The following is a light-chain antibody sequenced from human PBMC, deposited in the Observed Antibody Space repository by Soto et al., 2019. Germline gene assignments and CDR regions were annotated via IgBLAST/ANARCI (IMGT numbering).Light chain of an antibody. Sequence: QSVLTQPASVSGSPGQSITISCTGTSSDIGGYNYVSWYQQYPGKAPRLMIYEVSNRPSGVSNRFSGSKSGNTASLTISGLQAEDEGDYYCGTWDSSLSAEVFGGGTKLTVL. J-gene: IGLJ3*02. V-gene: IGLV2-14*01. CDR2: EVS. CDR1: SSDIGGYNY. CDR3: GTWDSSLSAEV.